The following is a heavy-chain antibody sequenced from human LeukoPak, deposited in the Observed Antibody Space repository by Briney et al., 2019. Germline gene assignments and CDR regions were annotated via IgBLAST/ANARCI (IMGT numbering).Heavy chain of an antibody. CDR2: ISYDGSSK. J-gene: IGHJ4*02. CDR3: ARANRPFHSSGWYKDY. Sequence: GTSLRLSCAASGFTFGSYAMHWVRQAPGKGLEWVAVISYDGSSKYFADSVKGRFTISRDTSKNTLYLQMNSLRAEDTAVYYCARANRPFHSSGWYKDYWGQGTLVTVSS. V-gene: IGHV3-30-3*01. CDR1: GFTFGSYA. D-gene: IGHD6-19*01.